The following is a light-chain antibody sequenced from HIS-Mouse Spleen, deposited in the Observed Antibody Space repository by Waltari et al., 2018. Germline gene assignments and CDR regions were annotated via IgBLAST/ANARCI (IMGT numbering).Light chain of an antibody. CDR2: EVS. J-gene: IGLJ2*01. CDR1: SSDVGGYNY. V-gene: IGLV2-8*01. CDR3: SSYAGSNNLV. Sequence: QSALTQPPSASGSPGQSVTIPRTGTSSDVGGYNYVPWYQQHPGKAPKLMIYEVSKRPSGVPDRFSGSKSGNTASLTVSGLQAEDEADYYCSSYAGSNNLVFGGGTKLTVL.